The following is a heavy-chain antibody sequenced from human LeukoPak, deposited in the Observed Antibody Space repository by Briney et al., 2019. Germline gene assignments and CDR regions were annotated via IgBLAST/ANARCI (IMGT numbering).Heavy chain of an antibody. CDR2: IKQDGSAK. D-gene: IGHD3-22*01. CDR1: GFTFSTYW. Sequence: GGSLRLSCAASGFTFSTYWMTWVRQAPGKGLEWVANIKQDGSAKYYVDSLRGRFSISRDNVKNSLFLQMNSLSAEDTAVYYCARCPYDSTGYYSVPSHLDYWGQGTLVTVSP. V-gene: IGHV3-7*01. CDR3: ARCPYDSTGYYSVPSHLDY. J-gene: IGHJ4*02.